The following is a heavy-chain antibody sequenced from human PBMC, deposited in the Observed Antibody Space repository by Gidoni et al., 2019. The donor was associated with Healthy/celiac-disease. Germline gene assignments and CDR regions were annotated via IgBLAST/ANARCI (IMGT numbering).Heavy chain of an antibody. CDR1: GGSLSSGDYY. CDR2: IYYSGST. D-gene: IGHD2-2*01. J-gene: IGHJ6*04. CDR3: ARVGYCSSTSCPGAIDV. Sequence: QVQLQESGPGLVKPSQTLSLTCTVSGGSLSSGDYYWSWIRQPPGQGLEWIGYIYYSGSTSYNPSLKSRVTISVDTSKNQFSLKLSSVTAADTAVYYCARVGYCSSTSCPGAIDVWGKGTTVTVSS. V-gene: IGHV4-30-4*01.